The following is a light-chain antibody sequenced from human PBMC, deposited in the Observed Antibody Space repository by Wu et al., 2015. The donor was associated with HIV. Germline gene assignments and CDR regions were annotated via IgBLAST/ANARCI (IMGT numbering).Light chain of an antibody. J-gene: IGKJ2*01. Sequence: EIVLTQSPGTLSLSPGERATLSCRASQSVSSSYLAWYQQKPGQAPRLLIYGASSRATGIPDRFSGGGSGTDFTLTISRPEPEDFAVYYCQQYGSSPRTFGQGTKLEIK. CDR2: GAS. CDR1: QSVSSSY. V-gene: IGKV3-20*01. CDR3: QQYGSSPRT.